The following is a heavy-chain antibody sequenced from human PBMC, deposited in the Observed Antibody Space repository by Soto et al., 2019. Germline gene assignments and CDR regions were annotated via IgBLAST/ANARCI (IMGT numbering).Heavy chain of an antibody. V-gene: IGHV3-74*01. CDR2: IYFAGITT. CDR3: ARGGAMGVDY. D-gene: IGHD1-26*01. CDR1: GFTFNTHW. Sequence: EVQLVESGGGVVQPGGSLRLSCTASGFTFNTHWMHWVRQAPGKGLVWVSRIYFAGITTNYADSVKGRLTVSSDNAKNTVYLHVNTLRDEATAVYYCARGGAMGVDYWGQGTLVTVSS. J-gene: IGHJ4*02.